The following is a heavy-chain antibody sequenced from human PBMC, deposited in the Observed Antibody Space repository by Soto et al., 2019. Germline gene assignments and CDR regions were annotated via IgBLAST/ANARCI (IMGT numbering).Heavy chain of an antibody. CDR3: ARGLTGLGLFDY. V-gene: IGHV4-59*01. D-gene: IGHD3-10*01. J-gene: IGHJ4*02. CDR1: DGSMSTYY. CDR2: IYYSGST. Sequence: TSETLSLTCTLSDGSMSTYYWNWIRQPPGKGLEWIGYIYYSGSTNYNPPLKSQVTISIDTSKNQFSLNLNSVTAADTAVYFCARGLTGLGLFDYWGLGTLVTV.